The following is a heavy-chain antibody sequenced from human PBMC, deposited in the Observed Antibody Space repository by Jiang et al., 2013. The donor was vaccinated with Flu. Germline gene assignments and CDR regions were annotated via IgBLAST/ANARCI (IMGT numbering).Heavy chain of an antibody. J-gene: IGHJ4*02. Sequence: RLSCAASGFTFSSYAMSWVRQAPGKGLEWVSAIGGSGDSKYYADSVKGRFTISRDNSKNTLYLQMNSLRAEDTAVYYCAKALTMVRGVHPYYFDYWGQ. CDR3: AKALTMVRGVHPYYFDY. V-gene: IGHV3-23*01. CDR2: IGGSGDSK. CDR1: GFTFSSYA. D-gene: IGHD3-10*01.